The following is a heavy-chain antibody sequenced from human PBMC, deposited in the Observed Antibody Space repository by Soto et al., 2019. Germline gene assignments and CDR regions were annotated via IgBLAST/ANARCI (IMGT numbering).Heavy chain of an antibody. D-gene: IGHD2-15*01. Sequence: EVQLLESGGGLVQPGGSLRLSCAASGFTFSSYAMSWVRQAPGKGLEWVSTIRGGGNSTYYADSVKGRFTISRDNSRNTVYLQMNSLGAEETAVYYCAKKGLGSLTTSCSGGDCHYDFDIWGQGTMVTVSS. V-gene: IGHV3-23*01. CDR2: IRGGGNST. J-gene: IGHJ3*02. CDR3: AKKGLGSLTTSCSGGDCHYDFDI. CDR1: GFTFSSYA.